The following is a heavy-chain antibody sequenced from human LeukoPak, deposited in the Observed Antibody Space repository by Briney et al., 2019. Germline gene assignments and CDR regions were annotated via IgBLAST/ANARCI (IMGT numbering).Heavy chain of an antibody. Sequence: GGSLRLSCAASGFTFSSYAMPWVRQAPGKGLEWVAVISYDGSNKYYADSVKGRFTISRDDSKNTLYLQMNSLRAEDTAVYYCARDIEGATPWYYYYYGMDVWGQGTTVTVSS. V-gene: IGHV3-30*04. CDR2: ISYDGSNK. J-gene: IGHJ6*02. D-gene: IGHD1-26*01. CDR3: ARDIEGATPWYYYYYGMDV. CDR1: GFTFSSYA.